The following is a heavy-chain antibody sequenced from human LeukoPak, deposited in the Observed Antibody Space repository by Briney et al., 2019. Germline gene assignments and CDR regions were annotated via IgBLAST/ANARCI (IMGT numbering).Heavy chain of an antibody. D-gene: IGHD2-2*01. V-gene: IGHV1-2*02. J-gene: IGHJ5*02. CDR1: GYTFTGYY. CDR3: ARPCGSTSGRTRTYNWFDP. Sequence: ASVKVSCKASGYTFTGYYMHWVRQAPGQGLEWMGWINPNSGGTNYAQKFQGRVTITRDTSISTAYMELSRLRSDDTAVYYCARPCGSTSGRTRTYNWFDPWGQGTLVTVSS. CDR2: INPNSGGT.